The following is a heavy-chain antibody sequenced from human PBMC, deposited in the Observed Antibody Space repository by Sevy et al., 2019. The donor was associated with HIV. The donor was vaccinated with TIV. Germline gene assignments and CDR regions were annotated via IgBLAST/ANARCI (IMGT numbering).Heavy chain of an antibody. CDR3: AREGPRIAQFDY. V-gene: IGHV4-39*02. CDR2: IYYSGST. CDR1: GDSLSSNDYY. Sequence: SETLSLTCTVSGDSLSSNDYYWAWIRQPPGKGLDWIGIIYYSGSTYYNPSLKSRVTISVDMSKNQCSLKLRSVTAADTAVYYCAREGPRIAQFDYWGQGTLVTVSS. J-gene: IGHJ4*02. D-gene: IGHD6-13*01.